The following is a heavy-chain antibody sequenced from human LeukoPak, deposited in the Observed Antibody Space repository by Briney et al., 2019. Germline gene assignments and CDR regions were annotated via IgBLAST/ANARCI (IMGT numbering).Heavy chain of an antibody. D-gene: IGHD6-13*01. CDR2: IKHDGNEQ. Sequence: GGSLRLSCAASGFVFSDFWMSWVRQAPGKGLEWVANIKHDGNEQFYVDSVKGRFTISRDNVKNSVYLQMNSLRTGDSAVYYCARAATGTSRDYWGQGTLITVSS. J-gene: IGHJ4*02. V-gene: IGHV3-7*04. CDR1: GFVFSDFW. CDR3: ARAATGTSRDY.